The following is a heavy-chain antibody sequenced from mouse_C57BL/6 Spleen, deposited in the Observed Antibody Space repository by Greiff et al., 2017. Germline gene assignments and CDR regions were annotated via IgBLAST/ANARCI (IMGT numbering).Heavy chain of an antibody. J-gene: IGHJ2*01. CDR1: GYSITSGYY. Sequence: EVKVEESGPGLVKPSQSLSLTCSVTGYSITSGYYWNWIRQFPGNKLEWLGYISYDGSNNYNPSLKNRISITRDTSKNQCFLKLNSVTTEDTATYYCARGKLFDYWGQGTTLTVSS. V-gene: IGHV3-6*01. CDR2: ISYDGSN. CDR3: ARGKLFDY.